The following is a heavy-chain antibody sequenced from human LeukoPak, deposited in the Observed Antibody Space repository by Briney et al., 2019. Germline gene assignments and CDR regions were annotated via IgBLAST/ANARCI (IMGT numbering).Heavy chain of an antibody. D-gene: IGHD3-10*01. J-gene: IGHJ4*02. CDR1: GGTFSSYA. Sequence: ASVKVSCKASGGTFSSYAISWVRRAPGQGLEWMGGIIPIFGTANYAQKFQGGVTITADESTSTAYMELSSLRSEDTAVYYCARAKITMVRGVLFDYWGQGTLVTVSS. CDR3: ARAKITMVRGVLFDY. CDR2: IIPIFGTA. V-gene: IGHV1-69*13.